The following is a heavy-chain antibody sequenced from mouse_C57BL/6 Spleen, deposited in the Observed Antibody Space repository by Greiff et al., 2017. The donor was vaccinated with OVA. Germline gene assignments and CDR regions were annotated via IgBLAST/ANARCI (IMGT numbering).Heavy chain of an antibody. CDR3: ARGGVYGNYFDY. CDR2: IYPSDSET. D-gene: IGHD2-1*01. V-gene: IGHV1-61*01. J-gene: IGHJ2*01. CDR1: GYTFTSYW. Sequence: QVQLQQPGAELVRPGSSVKLSCKASGYTFTSYWMDWVKQRPGQGLEWIGNIYPSDSETHYNQKFKDKATLTVDKSSSTAYMQLSSLTSEDSAVYYCARGGVYGNYFDYWGQGTTLTVSS.